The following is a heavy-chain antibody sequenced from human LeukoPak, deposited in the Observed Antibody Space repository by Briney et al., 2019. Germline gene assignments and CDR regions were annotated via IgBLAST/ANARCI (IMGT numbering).Heavy chain of an antibody. Sequence: SETLSLTCGVYGGSFSGYYWSWIRQPPGKGLEWIGEINHSGSTNYNPSLKSRVTISVDTSKNQFSLKLSSVTAADTAVYFCTRHGAYCSSTSCPRGWFDPWGQGTLVTVSS. CDR2: INHSGST. V-gene: IGHV4-34*01. J-gene: IGHJ5*02. CDR1: GGSFSGYY. CDR3: TRHGAYCSSTSCPRGWFDP. D-gene: IGHD2-2*01.